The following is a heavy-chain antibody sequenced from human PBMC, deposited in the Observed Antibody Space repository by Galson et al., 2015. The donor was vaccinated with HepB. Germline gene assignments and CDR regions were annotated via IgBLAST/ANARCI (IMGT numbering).Heavy chain of an antibody. CDR3: AKDLGSCWYLSDY. J-gene: IGHJ4*02. Sequence: SLRLSCAASGFTFSSYGLHWVRQAPGKGLEWVALISYDGGNKYYADSLKGRFTITRDNSNNALYLQMNSRRAEETAVYYCAKDLGSCWYLSDYSGQGTLVTVSS. D-gene: IGHD6-19*01. CDR1: GFTFSSYG. V-gene: IGHV3-30*18. CDR2: ISYDGGNK.